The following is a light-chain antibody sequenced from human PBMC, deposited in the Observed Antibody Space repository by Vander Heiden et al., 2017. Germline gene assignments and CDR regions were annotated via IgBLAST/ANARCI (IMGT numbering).Light chain of an antibody. CDR1: QSVSSSY. V-gene: IGKV3-20*01. CDR2: GAS. J-gene: IGKJ1*01. CDR3: QQYCASQGT. Sequence: EIVLTQSPGTLSLSPGDRATLSCRASQSVSSSYLAWYQQKPGQAPRLLIYGASSRATGIPDSFSGSGSGTDFTLTISRLEPEDFAVYYCQQYCASQGTFGQGTKVEIK.